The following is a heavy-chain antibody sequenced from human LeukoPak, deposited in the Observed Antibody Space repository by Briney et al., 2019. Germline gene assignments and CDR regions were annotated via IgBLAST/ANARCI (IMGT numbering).Heavy chain of an antibody. J-gene: IGHJ3*02. CDR1: GYIFNDYY. CDR3: AREYYDSSGRKHGFDI. Sequence: ASVKVSCKASGYIFNDYYMHWVRQAPGQGLEWMGWIDPHSGGTNYAQKFQGRVTMTRDTSISTAYMGLSRLRSDDTAVYYCAREYYDSSGRKHGFDIWGQGTMVTVSS. CDR2: IDPHSGGT. V-gene: IGHV1-2*02. D-gene: IGHD3-22*01.